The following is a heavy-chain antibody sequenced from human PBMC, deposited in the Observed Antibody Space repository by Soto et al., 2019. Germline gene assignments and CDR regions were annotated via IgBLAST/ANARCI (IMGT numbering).Heavy chain of an antibody. D-gene: IGHD3-22*01. J-gene: IGHJ5*02. CDR3: ARMGYGSGYSGWFDP. CDR1: GFTVSSNY. CDR2: IYSGGST. Sequence: EVQLVESGGGLVQPGGSLRLSCAASGFTVSSNYMSWVRQAPGKGLEWVSVIYSGGSTYYADSVKGRFTVSRDNSKNTLYLQMNSLGAEDTAVYYCARMGYGSGYSGWFDPWGQGTLVTVSS. V-gene: IGHV3-66*01.